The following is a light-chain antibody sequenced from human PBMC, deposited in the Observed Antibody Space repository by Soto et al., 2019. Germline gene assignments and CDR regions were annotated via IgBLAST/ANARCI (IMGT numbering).Light chain of an antibody. Sequence: EIVLTQSPGTLSLSPGERATLSCRASQSVRSSNLAWYQQKPGQAPRLLIHGASARATGIPDRFSGSGSGTDFTLTISRLEPEDFAVYFCQQYGSSPRTFGPGTKVEFK. V-gene: IGKV3-20*01. CDR3: QQYGSSPRT. CDR1: QSVRSSN. J-gene: IGKJ1*01. CDR2: GAS.